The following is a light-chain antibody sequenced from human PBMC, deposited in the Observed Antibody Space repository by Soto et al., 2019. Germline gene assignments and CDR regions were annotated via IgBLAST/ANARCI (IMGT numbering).Light chain of an antibody. Sequence: EIVLTQSPGTLSLSPGERATLSCRASQSVSSSYLAWHQQKPGQAPRLLIYGASSRATGIPDRFSGSGSGTGFTLTISRLEPEDFAVYYCQQYGSSPWTFGQGTKVEIK. CDR2: GAS. J-gene: IGKJ1*01. CDR1: QSVSSSY. V-gene: IGKV3-20*01. CDR3: QQYGSSPWT.